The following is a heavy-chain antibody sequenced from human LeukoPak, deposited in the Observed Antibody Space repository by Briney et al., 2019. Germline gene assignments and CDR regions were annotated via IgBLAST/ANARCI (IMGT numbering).Heavy chain of an antibody. Sequence: GSLRLSCAAAGFTFSSYAMNWVRQAPGKGLEWVSAVRGSDAGTSYADSVKGRFTISRDNSKNTLYLQLNSLRAEDTAVYYCAKNRGGSYYSGSDYWGQGTLVTVSS. D-gene: IGHD1-26*01. CDR3: AKNRGGSYYSGSDY. J-gene: IGHJ4*02. V-gene: IGHV3-23*01. CDR2: VRGSDAGT. CDR1: GFTFSSYA.